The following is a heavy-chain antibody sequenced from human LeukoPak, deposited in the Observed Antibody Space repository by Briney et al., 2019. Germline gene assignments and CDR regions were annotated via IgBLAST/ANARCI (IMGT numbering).Heavy chain of an antibody. V-gene: IGHV1-69*13. CDR2: IIPIFGTA. Sequence: GASVKVSFTASGDTFSNYAISWVRQAPGQGLEWMGGIIPIFGTANYAQKFQGRVTITADESTSTAYMELSSLRSEDTAVYYCARVGSSGRDAFDIWGQGTMVTVSS. D-gene: IGHD6-19*01. J-gene: IGHJ3*02. CDR1: GDTFSNYA. CDR3: ARVGSSGRDAFDI.